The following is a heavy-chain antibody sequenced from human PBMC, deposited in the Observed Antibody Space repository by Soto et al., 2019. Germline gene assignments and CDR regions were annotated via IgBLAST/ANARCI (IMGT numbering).Heavy chain of an antibody. CDR1: GFAVSSNY. D-gene: IGHD3-3*01. CDR3: AREGVCGVVIIGGFDY. CDR2: IYSGGST. V-gene: IGHV3-66*01. J-gene: IGHJ4*02. Sequence: QPCGSLRLTCAASGFAVSSNYMSWVRQTPGKGLEWVSVIYSGGSTYYADSVKGRFTISRDNSKNTLYLQMNSLRAEDTAVYYCAREGVCGVVIIGGFDYWGQGTLVTV.